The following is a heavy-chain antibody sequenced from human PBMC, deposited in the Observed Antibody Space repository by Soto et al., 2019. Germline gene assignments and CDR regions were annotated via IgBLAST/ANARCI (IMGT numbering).Heavy chain of an antibody. Sequence: QVQLVESGGGLVKPGGSLRLSCAASGFTFSDYYMAWIRQAPGKRLEWVSYISISSSTNSADSVKGRFTISRDNAKNSLYLQMNSLRAEDAAVYYCARDNGGTFDYWGQGTLVTVSS. D-gene: IGHD2-8*01. V-gene: IGHV3-11*05. J-gene: IGHJ4*02. CDR2: ISISSST. CDR1: GFTFSDYY. CDR3: ARDNGGTFDY.